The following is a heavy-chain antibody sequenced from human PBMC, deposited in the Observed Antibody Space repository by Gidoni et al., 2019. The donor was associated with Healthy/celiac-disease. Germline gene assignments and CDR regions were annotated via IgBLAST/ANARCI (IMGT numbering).Heavy chain of an antibody. Sequence: QVQLQESGPGLVKPSETLSLTCTVSGGSISSYYWSWIRQPPGKGLEWIGYIYYSGSTNYNPPLKSRVTISVDTSKNQFSLKLSSVTAADTAVYYCARTYCSGGSCYPPLGYNWFDPWGQGTLVTVSS. V-gene: IGHV4-59*01. CDR1: GGSISSYY. CDR3: ARTYCSGGSCYPPLGYNWFDP. J-gene: IGHJ5*02. D-gene: IGHD2-15*01. CDR2: IYYSGST.